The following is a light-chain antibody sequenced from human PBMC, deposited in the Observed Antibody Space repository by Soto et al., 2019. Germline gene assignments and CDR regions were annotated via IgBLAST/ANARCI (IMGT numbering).Light chain of an antibody. Sequence: DIQMTQSPSTLSASVGDRVTITCRASQSISDWLAWYQQIPGRAPKLLIYDASTLQSGVPSRFSGSGSGTEFILTISSLQPEHSSTYYCQEYKSATFGRGTKLQIK. CDR1: QSISDW. CDR2: DAS. J-gene: IGKJ2*01. V-gene: IGKV1-5*01. CDR3: QEYKSAT.